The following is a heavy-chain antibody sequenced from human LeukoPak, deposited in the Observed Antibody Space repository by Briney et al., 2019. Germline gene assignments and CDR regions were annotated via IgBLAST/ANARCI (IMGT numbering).Heavy chain of an antibody. CDR3: AATTRTHAFDI. J-gene: IGHJ3*02. CDR2: INSDGSST. CDR1: GFTFSSYW. D-gene: IGHD4-17*01. V-gene: IGHV3-74*01. Sequence: GGSLRLSCAASGFTFSSYWMHWVRQAPGKGLVWVSRINSDGSSTSYADSVKGRFTISRDNAKNTLYLQMNSLRAEDTAVYYCAATTRTHAFDIWGQGTMVTVSS.